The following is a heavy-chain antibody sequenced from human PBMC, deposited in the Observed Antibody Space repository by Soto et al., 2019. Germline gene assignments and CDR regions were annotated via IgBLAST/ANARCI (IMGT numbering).Heavy chain of an antibody. CDR2: IIPFFGTA. CDR1: GGTFSTFG. J-gene: IGHJ4*02. D-gene: IGHD3-16*01. V-gene: IGHV1-69*13. Sequence: SVKVSCKTSGGTFSTFGISWVRQAPGQGLEWMGGIIPFFGTAEYSQKFEDRITITADESTNTVYMDLRSLTSEDTAIYYCARTAPMDAGDKYYYDFWGQGXLVTVSS. CDR3: ARTAPMDAGDKYYYDF.